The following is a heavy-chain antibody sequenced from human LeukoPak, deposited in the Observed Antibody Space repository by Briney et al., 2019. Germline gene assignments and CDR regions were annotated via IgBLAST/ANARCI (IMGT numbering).Heavy chain of an antibody. Sequence: PGGSLRLSCAASGFTFSGYTLYWVRQAPGKGLEWVAAISYDGSNKYYADSVKGRFTISRDTSKNTLYLQMNSLRAEDTAVYYCARAGAYLQFWSLPFDYWGQGTLVTVSS. V-gene: IGHV3-30-3*01. CDR3: ARAGAYLQFWSLPFDY. J-gene: IGHJ4*02. CDR1: GFTFSGYT. CDR2: ISYDGSNK. D-gene: IGHD5-18*01.